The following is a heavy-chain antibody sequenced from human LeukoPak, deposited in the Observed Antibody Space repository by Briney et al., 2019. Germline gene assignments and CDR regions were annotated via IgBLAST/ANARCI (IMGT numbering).Heavy chain of an antibody. CDR2: IRYDGSNK. CDR3: AKDEVDYGDSYGLLGY. CDR1: GFTFSSYG. J-gene: IGHJ4*02. D-gene: IGHD4-17*01. V-gene: IGHV3-30*02. Sequence: PGGSLRLSCAACGFTFSSYGMHWVRQAPGKGLEWVAFIRYDGSNKYYADSVKGRFTISRDNSKNTLYLQMNSLRAEDTAVYYCAKDEVDYGDSYGLLGYWGQGTLVTVSS.